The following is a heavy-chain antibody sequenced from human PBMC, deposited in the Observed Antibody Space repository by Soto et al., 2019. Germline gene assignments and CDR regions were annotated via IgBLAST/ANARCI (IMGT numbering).Heavy chain of an antibody. CDR2: IYPGDSDT. V-gene: IGHV5-51*01. CDR1: GYIFSTNW. CDR3: ARQPSSGPFSLCDY. J-gene: IGHJ4*02. D-gene: IGHD1-26*01. Sequence: GESLKISCKGSGYIFSTNWIGWVRQLPGKGLEWMGIIYPGDSDTRYSSSFEGRVTISADKSSRTAYLHWSSLKASDTAMYYCARQPSSGPFSLCDYWGQGTQVTVSS.